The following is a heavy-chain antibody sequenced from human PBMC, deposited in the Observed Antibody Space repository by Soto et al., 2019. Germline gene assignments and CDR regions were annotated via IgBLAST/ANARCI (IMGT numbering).Heavy chain of an antibody. CDR1: EFTFITSW. D-gene: IGHD3-22*01. J-gene: IGHJ3*02. CDR3: ARDRGCNDCGGYYDVFDI. V-gene: IGHV3-7*01. CDR2: INEGGSQN. Sequence: HPGGSLRLSCSASEFTFITSWMTWVRHAPGKGLEWVANINEGGSQNKYLYCVKGRFTISRDNARNAVYMQINSLRADDTAVYFCARDRGCNDCGGYYDVFDIWGQGTVVTVSS.